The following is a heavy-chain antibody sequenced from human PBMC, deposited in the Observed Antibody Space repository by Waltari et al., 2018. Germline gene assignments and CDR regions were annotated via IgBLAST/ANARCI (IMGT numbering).Heavy chain of an antibody. J-gene: IGHJ6*03. D-gene: IGHD6-19*01. V-gene: IGHV3-23*03. Sequence: DVQVWISGGDVVLQRGSLRVACASSGFTFKASPLLWVIQVPGKGLEWVSVICSAGRTNHADAVKGRFTISTDNSKKTVFLEMNSLRPDDTAVYYCAKLGGLYASGWPDSTNYMAVWGKGTTVTVSS. CDR3: AKLGGLYASGWPDSTNYMAV. CDR2: ICSAGRT. CDR1: GFTFKASP.